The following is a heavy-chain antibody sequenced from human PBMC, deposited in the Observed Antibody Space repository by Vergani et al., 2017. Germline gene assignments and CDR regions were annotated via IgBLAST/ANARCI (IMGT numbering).Heavy chain of an antibody. CDR3: VKEKIDLGSYFFDS. V-gene: IGHV3-33*06. D-gene: IGHD2/OR15-2a*01. J-gene: IGHJ4*01. Sequence: QLLESGGGLIQPGGSLRLSCVASGFTFSSHGMHWVRKAPGKGLEWVAVIWYDGSNKYYGDSVKGRFTISRDNSKNTVFLQMHSLRAEDTAIYYCVKEKIDLGSYFFDSWGHGILVTVSS. CDR1: GFTFSSHG. CDR2: IWYDGSNK.